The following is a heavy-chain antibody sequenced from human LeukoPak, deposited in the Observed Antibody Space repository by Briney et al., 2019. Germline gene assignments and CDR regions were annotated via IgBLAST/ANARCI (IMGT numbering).Heavy chain of an antibody. CDR2: IYPGDSDT. Sequence: GESLKISCKGSGYSFTNYWIGWVRPMPGEGLEWMGIIYPGDSDTRYSPSFQGQVTISADKSISTAYLQWSSLKASDTAMYYCARLVGDSSGYYDYFDYWGQGTLVTVSS. CDR3: ARLVGDSSGYYDYFDY. J-gene: IGHJ4*02. CDR1: GYSFTNYW. D-gene: IGHD3-22*01. V-gene: IGHV5-51*01.